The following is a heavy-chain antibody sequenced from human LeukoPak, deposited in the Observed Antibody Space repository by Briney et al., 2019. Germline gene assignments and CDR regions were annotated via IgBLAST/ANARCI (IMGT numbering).Heavy chain of an antibody. CDR2: IYYSGST. J-gene: IGHJ5*02. D-gene: IGHD6-6*01. V-gene: IGHV4-30-4*01. CDR3: ARDGLYSNSGWFDP. CDR1: GGSISSGDYY. Sequence: PSETLSLTCTVSGGSISSGDYYWSWIRQPPGKGLEWIGYIYYSGSTYYNPSLKSRVTISVDTSKNQFSLKLSSVTAADTAVYYCARDGLYSNSGWFDPWGQGTLVTVSS.